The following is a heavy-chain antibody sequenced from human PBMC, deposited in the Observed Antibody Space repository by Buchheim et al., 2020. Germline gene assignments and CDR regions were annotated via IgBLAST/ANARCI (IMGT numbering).Heavy chain of an antibody. V-gene: IGHV3-7*01. CDR1: GFTFSSYW. Sequence: EVQLVESGGGLVQPGGSLRLSCAASGFTFSSYWMSWVRQAPGEGLEWVANIKQDGSEKYYVDSVRGRFTISRDIANTSLYLQMNSLRAEDTAVYYCARENTYGSESRFDYWGQGTL. D-gene: IGHD3-10*01. CDR2: IKQDGSEK. CDR3: ARENTYGSESRFDY. J-gene: IGHJ4*02.